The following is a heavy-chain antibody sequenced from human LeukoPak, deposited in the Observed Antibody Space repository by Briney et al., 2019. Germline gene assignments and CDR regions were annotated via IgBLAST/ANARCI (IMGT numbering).Heavy chain of an antibody. J-gene: IGHJ4*02. CDR1: GFTFSSYA. CDR2: ISGSGGST. D-gene: IGHD2-2*01. Sequence: SGGSLSLSCAASGFTFSSYAMSWVRQAPGKGLEWVSAISGSGGSTYYADSVKGRFTISRDNSKNTLYLQMNSLRAEDTAVYYCAISRRRSCSSPSCPIDYWGQGTLVTVSS. CDR3: AISRRRSCSSPSCPIDY. V-gene: IGHV3-23*01.